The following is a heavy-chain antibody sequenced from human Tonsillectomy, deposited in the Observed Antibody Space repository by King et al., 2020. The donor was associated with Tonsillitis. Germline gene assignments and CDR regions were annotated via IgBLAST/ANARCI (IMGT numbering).Heavy chain of an antibody. D-gene: IGHD4-17*01. CDR1: GFTFSSYG. CDR3: TKDSAWYGDYDLTKYFDY. Sequence: VQLVESGGGVVQPGRSLRLSCAASGFTFSSYGMHWVRQAPGKGLEWVAVISYDGSNKYYADSVKGRFTISRDNSKNTLYLQMNSLRAEDTAVYYCTKDSAWYGDYDLTKYFDYWGQGTLVTVSS. CDR2: ISYDGSNK. V-gene: IGHV3-30*18. J-gene: IGHJ4*02.